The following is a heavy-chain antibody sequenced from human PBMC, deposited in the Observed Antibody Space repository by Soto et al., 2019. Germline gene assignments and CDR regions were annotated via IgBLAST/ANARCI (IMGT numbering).Heavy chain of an antibody. CDR2: IKEDGTDK. D-gene: IGHD2-21*02. J-gene: IGHJ4*02. CDR1: GFTFSRYW. V-gene: IGHV3-7*01. CDR3: VKDHCGGDCYSEPYFDL. Sequence: GGSLRLSCAASGFTFSRYWMSWVRQAPGKGLEWVSNIKEDGTDKYYMDSVNGRFTISRDNAKSSVSLQMDSLRVEDTAVYFCVKDHCGGDCYSEPYFDLWGRGSQVTSPQ.